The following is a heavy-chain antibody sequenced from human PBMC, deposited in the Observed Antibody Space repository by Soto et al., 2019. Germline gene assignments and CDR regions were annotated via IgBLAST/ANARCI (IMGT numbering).Heavy chain of an antibody. Sequence: QVQLVQSGPEVKKPGSSVKVSCKASGDTFNSYVITWVRQAPGQGLEWLGGIITAFGTTSYAQNFQERLTITAHEAATTAHMELSSLTSDDTAMYYCTRSYGYTFGGSLDNWGQGTLVTVSS. J-gene: IGHJ4*02. D-gene: IGHD5-18*01. CDR3: TRSYGYTFGGSLDN. CDR1: GDTFNSYV. V-gene: IGHV1-69*01. CDR2: IITAFGTT.